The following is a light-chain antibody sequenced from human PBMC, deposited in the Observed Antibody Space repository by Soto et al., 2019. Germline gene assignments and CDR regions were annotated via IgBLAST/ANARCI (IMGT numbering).Light chain of an antibody. CDR1: QTISNY. Sequence: DIPLTQSPSSLCASVGDRVTITCRASQTISNYLNWYQMKPGKAPKLVIYGASSLHNGVPPRFSGSGSGTDFALTIRNLEPEDFESYFCQQSYTSPTFGPGTKVDL. CDR2: GAS. V-gene: IGKV1-39*01. J-gene: IGKJ3*01. CDR3: QQSYTSPT.